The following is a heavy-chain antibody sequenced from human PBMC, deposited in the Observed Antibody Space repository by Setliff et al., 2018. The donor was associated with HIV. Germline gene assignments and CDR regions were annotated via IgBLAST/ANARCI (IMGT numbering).Heavy chain of an antibody. V-gene: IGHV4-39*01. CDR1: GDSLSLSTFY. CDR3: ARHEGYLYDGSRYFGRFDP. D-gene: IGHD2-15*01. Sequence: ASETLSLTCSVSGDSLSLSTFYWAWIRQPPGRGPEWIGSIYYTGNTYSNSSLKSRVSMSVDTSKKQISLRLHSVTAADTAVYYCARHEGYLYDGSRYFGRFDPWGQGTLVTVSS. CDR2: IYYTGNT. J-gene: IGHJ5*02.